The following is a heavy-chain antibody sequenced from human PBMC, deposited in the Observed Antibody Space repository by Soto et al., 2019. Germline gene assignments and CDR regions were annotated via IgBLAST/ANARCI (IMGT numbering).Heavy chain of an antibody. CDR1: GGSISSSSYY. J-gene: IGHJ6*03. CDR2: IYYSGST. D-gene: IGHD3-3*01. Sequence: SETLSLTCTVSGGSISSSSYYWGWIRQPPGKGLEWIGSIYYSGSTYYNPSLKSRVTISVDTSKNQFSLKLSSVTAADTAVYYCARHRKEWLAYYYYYHMDVWGKGTTVTVSS. CDR3: ARHRKEWLAYYYYYHMDV. V-gene: IGHV4-39*01.